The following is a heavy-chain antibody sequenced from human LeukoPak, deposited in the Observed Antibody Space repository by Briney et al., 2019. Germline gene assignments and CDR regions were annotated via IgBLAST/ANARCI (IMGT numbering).Heavy chain of an antibody. V-gene: IGHV4-34*01. D-gene: IGHD4-17*01. CDR1: GGSFSGYY. J-gene: IGHJ4*02. CDR3: ARGYGDYGY. CDR2: INHSGST. Sequence: SETLSLTCAVYGGSFSGYYWSWIRQPPGKGLEWIGEINHSGSTNYNPSLKSRVTISVDTSKNQFSLKLSSVTAADTAVYYCARGYGDYGYWGQGTLVTVSS.